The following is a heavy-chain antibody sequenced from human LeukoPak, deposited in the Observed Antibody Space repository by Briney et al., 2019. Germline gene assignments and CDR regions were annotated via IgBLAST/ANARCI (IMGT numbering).Heavy chain of an antibody. V-gene: IGHV4-4*07. CDR1: GGSISSYY. CDR3: AREGYDILTDYFDY. D-gene: IGHD3-9*01. CDR2: IYISGST. Sequence: SETLSLTCTVSGGSISSYYWSWIRQPAGKGLEWIGRIYISGSTNYNPSLKSRVTMSVDTSKNQFSLKLSSVTAADTAVYYCAREGYDILTDYFDYWGQGTLVTVSS. J-gene: IGHJ4*02.